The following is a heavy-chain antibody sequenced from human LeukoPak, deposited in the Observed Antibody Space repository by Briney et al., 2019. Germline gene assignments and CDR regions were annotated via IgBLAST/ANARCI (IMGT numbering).Heavy chain of an antibody. CDR3: ARDRTRYDYVWGSYPDY. CDR1: GYTFTGYY. J-gene: IGHJ4*02. D-gene: IGHD3-16*01. V-gene: IGHV1-2*02. CDR2: INPNSGGT. Sequence: GASVKVSCKASGYTFTGYYMHWVRQAPGQGLEWMGWINPNSGGTNYAQKFQGRVTMTRDTSISTAYMELSRLRSDDTAVYYCARDRTRYDYVWGSYPDYWGQGTLVTVSS.